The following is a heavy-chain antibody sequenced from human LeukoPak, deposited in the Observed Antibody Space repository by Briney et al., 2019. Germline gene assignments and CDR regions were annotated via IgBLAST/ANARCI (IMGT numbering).Heavy chain of an antibody. CDR1: GFTFSRYG. CDR3: ARDSSTTVTGAFDI. Sequence: PGGSLRLSCGASGFTFSRYGMHWVRQAPGKGLEWVAIIWYDGSNKYYADSVKGRFTISRDNSKNMLYLQMNSLRAEDTAVYYCARDSSTTVTGAFDIWGQGTMVTVSS. V-gene: IGHV3-33*01. J-gene: IGHJ3*02. D-gene: IGHD4-17*01. CDR2: IWYDGSNK.